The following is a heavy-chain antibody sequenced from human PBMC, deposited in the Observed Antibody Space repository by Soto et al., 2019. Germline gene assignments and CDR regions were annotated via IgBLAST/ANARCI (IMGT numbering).Heavy chain of an antibody. CDR3: AKDLEAARPDLRYYYYYGIDV. CDR1: GLTFSSYG. CDR2: ISYDGSNK. J-gene: IGHJ6*02. Sequence: PGGFLRLSGGASGLTFSSYGMHWVRQAPEKGLEWVAVISYDGSNKYYADSVKDRFTISRDNSKNTLYLQMNSLRAKGTAVYYCAKDLEAARPDLRYYYYYGIDVWGQGTTDTVSS. D-gene: IGHD6-6*01. V-gene: IGHV3-30*18.